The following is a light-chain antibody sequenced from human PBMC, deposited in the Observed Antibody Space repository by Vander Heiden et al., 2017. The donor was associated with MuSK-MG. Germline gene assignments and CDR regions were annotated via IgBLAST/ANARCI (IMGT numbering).Light chain of an antibody. CDR2: DVN. J-gene: IGLJ3*02. CDR1: SSDVGSYNY. V-gene: IGLV2-11*01. CDR3: SSYAGSYTVV. Sequence: HSAPTHPRAVSASPGQSVTISCTGTSSDVGSYNYVSCYQHPPGTPHNLIHCDVNKRPSGVPDRSSATKSGTTAFLTVSRLQADDDAYYSSSSYAGSYTVVFGGGTKLTVL.